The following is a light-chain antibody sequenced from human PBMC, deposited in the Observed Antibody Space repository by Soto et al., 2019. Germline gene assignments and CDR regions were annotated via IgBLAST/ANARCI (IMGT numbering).Light chain of an antibody. J-gene: IGLJ1*01. V-gene: IGLV3-1*01. CDR2: QDG. Sequence: SYELTQPPSLCVSPEQTASITCSGDKLGDKYVSWYQQKAGQTPMLIIYQDGKRPSGIPERFSGSNSGNTATLTISGTQPLDEADYYCQAWDSSTEVFGPGTKLTVL. CDR3: QAWDSSTEV. CDR1: KLGDKY.